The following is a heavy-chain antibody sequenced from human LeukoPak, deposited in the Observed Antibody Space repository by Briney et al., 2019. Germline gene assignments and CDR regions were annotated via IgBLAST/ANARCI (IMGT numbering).Heavy chain of an antibody. CDR3: ARRAGEYSHPYDY. Sequence: GSLRLSSTVSGFTVSSNSMSWVRQAPGKGLEWVSFIYSGGNTHYSDSVKGRFTISRDNSKNTLYLQMNSLRADDTAVYYCARRAGEYSHPYDYWGQGTLVTVSS. D-gene: IGHD4-17*01. J-gene: IGHJ4*02. V-gene: IGHV3-53*01. CDR1: GFTVSSNS. CDR2: IYSGGNT.